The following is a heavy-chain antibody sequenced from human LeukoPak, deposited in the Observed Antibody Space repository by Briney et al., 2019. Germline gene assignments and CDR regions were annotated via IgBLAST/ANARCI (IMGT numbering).Heavy chain of an antibody. CDR1: GYTFTSYD. CDR2: MNPNSGNT. CDR3: ARILVGATTDY. D-gene: IGHD1-26*01. V-gene: IGHV1-8*03. Sequence: ASVKVSCKASGYTFTSYDINWVRQATGQGLEWMGWMNPNSGNTGYAQKFQGRVTITRNASISTAYMELSSLRSEDTAVYYCARILVGATTDYWGQGTLVTVSS. J-gene: IGHJ4*02.